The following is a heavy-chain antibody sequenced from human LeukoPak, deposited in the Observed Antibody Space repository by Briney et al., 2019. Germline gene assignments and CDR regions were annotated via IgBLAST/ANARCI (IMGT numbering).Heavy chain of an antibody. CDR3: ARYYYDSSGYYYYFDY. J-gene: IGHJ4*02. CDR2: IIPIFGTA. CDR1: GGTFSSYA. D-gene: IGHD3-22*01. Sequence: SVKVSCKASGGTFSSYAISWVRQAPGQGLEWMGGIIPIFGTANYAQKFQGRVTITTDESTSTAYMELSSLRSVDTAVYYCARYYYDSSGYYYYFDYWGQGTLVTVSS. V-gene: IGHV1-69*05.